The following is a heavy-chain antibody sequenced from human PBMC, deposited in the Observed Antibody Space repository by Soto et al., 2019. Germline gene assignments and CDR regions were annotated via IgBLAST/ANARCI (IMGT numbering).Heavy chain of an antibody. V-gene: IGHV3-23*01. J-gene: IGHJ4*02. D-gene: IGHD3-22*01. CDR1: GFTFSSYA. Sequence: PGGSLRLSCAASGFTFSSYAMSWVRQAPGKGLEWVSAISGSGGSTYYADSVKGRFTISRDNSKNTLYLQMNSLRAEDTAVYYFAKDDSGRTYDSSGHPFDYWGQGTLVTVSS. CDR3: AKDDSGRTYDSSGHPFDY. CDR2: ISGSGGST.